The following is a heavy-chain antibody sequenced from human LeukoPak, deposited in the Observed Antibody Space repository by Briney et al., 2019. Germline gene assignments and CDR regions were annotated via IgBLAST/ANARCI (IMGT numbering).Heavy chain of an antibody. CDR1: GFTFSSYG. CDR3: ARQSTFGYFDY. D-gene: IGHD3-16*01. V-gene: IGHV3-30*03. J-gene: IGHJ4*02. CDR2: ISYDGSNK. Sequence: PGRSLRLSCAASGFTFSSYGMHWVRQAPGKGLEWVAVISYDGSNKYYADSVKGRFTISRDNSKNTLYLQMNSLRAEDTAVYYCARQSTFGYFDYWGQGTLVTVSS.